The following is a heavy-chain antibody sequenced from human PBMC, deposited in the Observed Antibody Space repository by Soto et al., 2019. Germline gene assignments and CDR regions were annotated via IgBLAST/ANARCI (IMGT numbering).Heavy chain of an antibody. CDR2: NYYRGNA. V-gene: IGHV4-59*01. CDR3: ARHGGSYTFDY. D-gene: IGHD1-26*01. Sequence: SETLSLTCTVSGGSISSYYWSWIRQPPGKGLEWIGYNYYRGNANYNPSLKSRVTISDDTSKNQFSLKLSSVTAADTALYYCARHGGSYTFDYWGQGTLVTVSS. J-gene: IGHJ4*02. CDR1: GGSISSYY.